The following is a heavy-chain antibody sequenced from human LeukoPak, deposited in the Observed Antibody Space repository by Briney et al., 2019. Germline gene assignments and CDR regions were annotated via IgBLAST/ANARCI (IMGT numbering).Heavy chain of an antibody. V-gene: IGHV3-48*03. CDR1: GFTFSSYE. Sequence: GGSLRLSCAASGFTFSSYEMNWVRQAPGKGLEWVSYISSGSTIYYADSVKGRFTISRDNAKNSLYLQMNSLRAEDTAVYYCARDRHKYNYDSGGYPPYWGQGTLVTVSS. CDR3: ARDRHKYNYDSGGYPPY. J-gene: IGHJ4*02. D-gene: IGHD3-22*01. CDR2: ISSGSTI.